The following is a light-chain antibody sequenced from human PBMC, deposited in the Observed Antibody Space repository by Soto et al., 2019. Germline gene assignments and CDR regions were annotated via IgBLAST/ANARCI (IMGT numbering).Light chain of an antibody. CDR2: AAS. J-gene: IGKJ1*01. CDR3: QQYNEWPSWT. V-gene: IGKV3-15*01. CDR1: QSITSN. Sequence: IMMTQCPATLSVNTGERATLSCRASQSITSNLAWYQQKPGQAPRLLIYAASTRATGIPARFSGSGSGTEFTLTISSLQSEDFAVYYCQQYNEWPSWTFGQGTKVDIK.